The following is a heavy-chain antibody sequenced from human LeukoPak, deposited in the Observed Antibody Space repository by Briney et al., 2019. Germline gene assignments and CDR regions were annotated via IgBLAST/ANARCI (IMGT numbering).Heavy chain of an antibody. D-gene: IGHD3-16*02. CDR1: GYTFTSYA. J-gene: IGHJ5*02. V-gene: IGHV7-4-1*02. CDR3: ARAYQRLGGLSFPDQ. CDR2: INPNTGNP. Sequence: ASVKVSCKASGYTFTSYAMNWVRQAPGQGLEWMGWINPNTGNPTYAQGFTGRFVFSLDTSVSTTYLQISSLKAEDTAVYYCARAYQRLGGLSFPDQWGQGTLISVSS.